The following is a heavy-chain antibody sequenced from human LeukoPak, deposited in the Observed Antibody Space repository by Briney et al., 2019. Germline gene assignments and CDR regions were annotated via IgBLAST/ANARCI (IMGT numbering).Heavy chain of an antibody. Sequence: ASVKASCKASGYTFTSYGISWVRQAPGQGLEWMGWISAHNGNTYYAQKLQGRVTMTTDTSTSTAYMELRSLRSDDTAVYYCAREHSRSLCDSEKLYWGQGTLVTVSS. J-gene: IGHJ4*02. CDR2: ISAHNGNT. V-gene: IGHV1-18*01. D-gene: IGHD2-21*02. CDR1: GYTFTSYG. CDR3: AREHSRSLCDSEKLY.